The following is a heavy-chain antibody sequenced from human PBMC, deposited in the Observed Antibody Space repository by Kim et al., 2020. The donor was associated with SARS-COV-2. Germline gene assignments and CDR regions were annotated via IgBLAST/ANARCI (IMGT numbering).Heavy chain of an antibody. V-gene: IGHV4-4*02. J-gene: IGHJ4*02. Sequence: SETLSLTCTVSGGSIRSSIWWTWVRQSPWKGLEWIGEIYHSGSTNYNPSLKSRVNISLDKSKNQFSLKVSSVTAADTAVYYCARKLDNYDYHFDYWGQGT. CDR1: GGSIRSSIW. D-gene: IGHD3-22*01. CDR2: IYHSGST. CDR3: ARKLDNYDYHFDY.